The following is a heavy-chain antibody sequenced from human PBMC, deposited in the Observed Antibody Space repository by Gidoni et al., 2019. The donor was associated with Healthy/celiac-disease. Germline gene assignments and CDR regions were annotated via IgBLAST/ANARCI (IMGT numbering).Heavy chain of an antibody. CDR1: RFTFSRYG. Sequence: VQLVESGGGVVLLGRSLRLPCPASRFTFSRYGMHWVRQAPGKGLEWVAVISYDGSNKYYADAVKGRFTISRDNSKNTLYLQMNSVRAEDTAGYYCAKDMPGSGSYYSWFDPWGQGTLVTVSS. V-gene: IGHV3-30*18. D-gene: IGHD3-10*01. CDR2: ISYDGSNK. J-gene: IGHJ5*02. CDR3: AKDMPGSGSYYSWFDP.